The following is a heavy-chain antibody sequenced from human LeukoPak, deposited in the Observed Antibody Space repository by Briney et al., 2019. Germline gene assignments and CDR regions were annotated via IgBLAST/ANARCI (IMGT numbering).Heavy chain of an antibody. J-gene: IGHJ4*02. D-gene: IGHD4-17*01. Sequence: SETLSLTCAVYGGSFSGYYWSWIRQPPGKGLEWIGEINHSGSTNYNPSLKSRVTISVDTSKNQFSLKLSSVTAADTAVYYCARGSTVTTFSNWGQGTLVTVSS. CDR1: GGSFSGYY. V-gene: IGHV4-34*01. CDR2: INHSGST. CDR3: ARGSTVTTFSN.